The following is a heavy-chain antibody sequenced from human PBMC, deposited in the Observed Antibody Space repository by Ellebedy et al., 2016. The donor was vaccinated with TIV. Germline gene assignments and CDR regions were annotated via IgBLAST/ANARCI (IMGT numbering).Heavy chain of an antibody. CDR1: GFTFSSYG. CDR3: TKDKGTGGSCHDY. J-gene: IGHJ4*02. Sequence: PGGSLRLSCVASGFTFSSYGMHRVRQAPGKGPEWVAIISYDGTDKDYADSVKGRFTISRDNSKNTLYLQMNSLRAEDSAVYYCTKDKGTGGSCHDYWGQGTLVTVSS. V-gene: IGHV3-30*18. D-gene: IGHD2-15*01. CDR2: ISYDGTDK.